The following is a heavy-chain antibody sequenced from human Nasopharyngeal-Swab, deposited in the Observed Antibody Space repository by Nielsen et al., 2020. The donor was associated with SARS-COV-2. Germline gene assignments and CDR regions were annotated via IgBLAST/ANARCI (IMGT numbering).Heavy chain of an antibody. J-gene: IGHJ3*02. D-gene: IGHD2-2*01. Sequence: SETLSLTCTVSGGSISSSSYYWGWIRQPPGKGLEWIGSIYYSGSTYYNPSRKSRVTISVDTSKNQFSLKLSSVTAADTAVYYCARRNAMKDAFDIWGQGTMVTVSS. CDR3: ARRNAMKDAFDI. V-gene: IGHV4-39*01. CDR1: GGSISSSSYY. CDR2: IYYSGST.